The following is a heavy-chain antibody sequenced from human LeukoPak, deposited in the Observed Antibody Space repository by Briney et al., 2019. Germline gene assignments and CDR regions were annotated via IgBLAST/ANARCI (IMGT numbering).Heavy chain of an antibody. CDR1: GFTFSSYE. CDR2: ISSSGYTI. V-gene: IGHV3-48*03. CDR3: ARLSSFGAFDI. J-gene: IGHJ3*02. D-gene: IGHD3-10*01. Sequence: GGSLRLSCAASGFTFSSYEMNWVRQAPGKGLEWVSYISSSGYTISYADSVKGRFTISRDNAKNSLYLQMNSLRADDTAVYYCARLSSFGAFDIWGQGTMVTASS.